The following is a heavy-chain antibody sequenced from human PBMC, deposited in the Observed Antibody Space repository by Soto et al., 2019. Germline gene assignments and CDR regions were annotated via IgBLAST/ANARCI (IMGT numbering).Heavy chain of an antibody. CDR1: GFTFSSYS. D-gene: IGHD1-26*01. Sequence: EVQLVESGGGLVQPGGSLRLSCAASGFTFSSYSMNWVRQAPGKGLEWVSYISSSSSTIYYVDSVKGRFTISRDNGKNSLFLQMNSLRDEETAVYYCARDRAGALYGLDVWGQGTTVTVSS. V-gene: IGHV3-48*02. CDR3: ARDRAGALYGLDV. CDR2: ISSSSSTI. J-gene: IGHJ6*02.